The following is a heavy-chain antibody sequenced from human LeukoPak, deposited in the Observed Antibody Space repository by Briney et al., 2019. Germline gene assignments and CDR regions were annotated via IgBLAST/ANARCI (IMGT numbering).Heavy chain of an antibody. CDR3: ARVEANDYVWGSYRQYNWFDP. CDR1: GYTFTSYG. Sequence: GASVKVSCKASGYTFTSYGISWVRQAPGQGLEWMGWISAYNGNTNYAQKLQGRVTMTTDTSTSTAYMELRSLRSDDTAVYYCARVEANDYVWGSYRQYNWFDPWGQGTLVTVSS. V-gene: IGHV1-18*01. D-gene: IGHD3-16*02. CDR2: ISAYNGNT. J-gene: IGHJ5*02.